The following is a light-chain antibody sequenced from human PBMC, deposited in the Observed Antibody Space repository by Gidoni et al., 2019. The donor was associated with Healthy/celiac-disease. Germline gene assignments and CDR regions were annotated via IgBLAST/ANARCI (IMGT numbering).Light chain of an antibody. Sequence: DIVMTQSPLSLSVTPGQPASISCKSSQSLLLSYGKSYLYWYLQKPGKPPQLLIYEVSTRFSGVPERFSGSGSGTDFTLKISRVEAEDVGVYYCMQSIQIPYTFGQGTKLEIK. CDR1: QSLLLSYGKSY. CDR2: EVS. CDR3: MQSIQIPYT. J-gene: IGKJ2*01. V-gene: IGKV2D-29*01.